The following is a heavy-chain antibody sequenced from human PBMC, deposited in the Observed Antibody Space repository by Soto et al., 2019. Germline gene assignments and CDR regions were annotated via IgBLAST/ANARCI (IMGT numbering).Heavy chain of an antibody. J-gene: IGHJ6*02. D-gene: IGHD6-6*01. CDR1: GYSFTSYW. CDR2: IDPSDSYT. CDR3: ASSGEAAPTLDYYYYYGMDV. Sequence: GESLKISCKGSGYSFTSYWISWVRQMPGKGLEWMGRIDPSDSYTNYSPSFQGHVTISADKSISTAYLQWSSLKASDTAMYYCASSGEAAPTLDYYYYYGMDVWGQGTTVTAP. V-gene: IGHV5-10-1*01.